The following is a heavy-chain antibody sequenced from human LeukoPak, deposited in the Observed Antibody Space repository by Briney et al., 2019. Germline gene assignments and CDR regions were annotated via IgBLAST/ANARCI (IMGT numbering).Heavy chain of an antibody. CDR3: VRGNDYGGPHY. V-gene: IGHV3-53*01. J-gene: IGHJ4*02. Sequence: PGGSLRLSCAASGFTVSSNYMSWVRQAPGKGLEWVSAISGSGATTDFADAVKGRFTISRDNGKNTLFLQMNSLRAEDAAVYYCVRGNDYGGPHYWGQGTLVTVSS. CDR2: ISGSGATT. D-gene: IGHD4-23*01. CDR1: GFTVSSNY.